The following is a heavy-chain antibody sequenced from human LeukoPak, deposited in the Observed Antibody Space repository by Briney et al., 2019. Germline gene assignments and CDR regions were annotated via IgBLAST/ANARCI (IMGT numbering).Heavy chain of an antibody. J-gene: IGHJ6*02. CDR1: GFTFSSYG. V-gene: IGHV3-33*01. CDR2: IWYDGSNK. CDR3: ARGIAVRGVIITDYYYYGMDV. Sequence: GRSLRLSCAASGFTFSSYGMHWVRQAPGKGLEWVAVIWYDGSNKYYADSVKGRFTISRDNSKNTLYLQMNSLRAEDTAVYYCARGIAVRGVIITDYYYYGMDVWGQGTTVTVSS. D-gene: IGHD3-10*01.